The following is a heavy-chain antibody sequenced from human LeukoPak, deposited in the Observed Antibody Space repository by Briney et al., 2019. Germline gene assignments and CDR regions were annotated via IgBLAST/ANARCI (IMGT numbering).Heavy chain of an antibody. CDR1: GYXFSDYY. J-gene: IGHJ4*02. Sequence: GASVKVSCKASGYXFSDYYIQWVRQAPGQGLEWMGWINPNSGDTNFAQKFQGRVTMTRDTSISTAYMELSSLRSDDTAVYYCARVEKGGSCLDYWGQGTLVTVSS. D-gene: IGHD2-15*01. V-gene: IGHV1-2*02. CDR3: ARVEKGGSCLDY. CDR2: INPNSGDT.